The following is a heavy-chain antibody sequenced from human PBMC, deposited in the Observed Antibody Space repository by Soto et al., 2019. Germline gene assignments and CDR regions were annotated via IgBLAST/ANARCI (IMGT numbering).Heavy chain of an antibody. CDR3: ARDPGYSSGWYEDYYYGMDV. CDR2: IWYDGSNK. CDR1: GFTFSSYG. Sequence: GGSLRLSCAASGFTFSSYGMHWVRQAPGKGLEWVAVIWYDGSNKYYADSVKGRFTISRDNSKNTLYLQMNSLRAEDTAVYYCARDPGYSSGWYEDYYYGMDVWGQGTTVTVSS. D-gene: IGHD6-19*01. V-gene: IGHV3-33*01. J-gene: IGHJ6*02.